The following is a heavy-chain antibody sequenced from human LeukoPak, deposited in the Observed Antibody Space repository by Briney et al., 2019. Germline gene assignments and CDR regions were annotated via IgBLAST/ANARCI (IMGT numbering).Heavy chain of an antibody. V-gene: IGHV1-69*13. Sequence: GASVKVSCKASGGTFSSYAISWVRQAPGQGLEWMGGIIPIFGTANYAQKFQGRVTITADESTSTAYMELSSLRSEDTAVYYCATNSRGSPGYYYYYMDVWGKGTTVTVS. CDR3: ATNSRGSPGYYYYYMDV. J-gene: IGHJ6*03. CDR1: GGTFSSYA. CDR2: IIPIFGTA. D-gene: IGHD6-19*01.